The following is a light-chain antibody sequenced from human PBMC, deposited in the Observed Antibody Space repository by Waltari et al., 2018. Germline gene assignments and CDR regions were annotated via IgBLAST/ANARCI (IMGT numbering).Light chain of an antibody. Sequence: EIMLTQSPGTLSLSPGERATLSCRASQSISRYLAWYQHKPGQAPRPLIYDASSRATGIPDRFSGSGSGTDFSLTISRLEPEDFAVYYCQKYGSLPATFGQGTKVEI. CDR3: QKYGSLPAT. V-gene: IGKV3-20*01. CDR2: DAS. CDR1: QSISRY. J-gene: IGKJ1*01.